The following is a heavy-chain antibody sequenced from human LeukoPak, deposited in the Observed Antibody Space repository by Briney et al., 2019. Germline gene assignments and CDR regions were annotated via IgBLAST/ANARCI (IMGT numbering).Heavy chain of an antibody. CDR1: GFTFSSYG. CDR3: AKDKRYSYGIFDY. CDR2: IRYDGSNK. J-gene: IGHJ4*02. V-gene: IGHV3-30*02. Sequence: GGSLRLSCAASGFTFSSYGMHWVRQDPGKGLEWVAFIRYDGSNKYYADSVKGRFTISRDNSKNTLYLQMNSLRAEDTAVYYCAKDKRYSYGIFDYWGQGTLVTVSS. D-gene: IGHD5-18*01.